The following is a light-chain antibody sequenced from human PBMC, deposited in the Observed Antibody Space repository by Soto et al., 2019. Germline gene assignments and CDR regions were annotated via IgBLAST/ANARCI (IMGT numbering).Light chain of an antibody. CDR2: AAS. Sequence: DIQLTQSQSFLSASVGDRVIITCRASHDISSYLAWYQQKPGEAPKLLIYAASTLQSGVPSRFSGSRSGTEFTLTVSSLQPEDFATYYCQQLNSYPRTFGGGTKVEIK. CDR1: HDISSY. V-gene: IGKV1-9*01. J-gene: IGKJ4*01. CDR3: QQLNSYPRT.